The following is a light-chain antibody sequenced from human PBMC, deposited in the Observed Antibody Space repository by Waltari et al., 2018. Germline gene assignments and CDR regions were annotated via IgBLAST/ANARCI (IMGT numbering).Light chain of an antibody. V-gene: IGLV2-14*03. Sequence: QSALTQPASVSGSPGQSITISCTGTSSDVGGYNYLSWYQQHPGKAPKRMIYDVSNRPSGVSSGVSGAKSGNTASLTISGLQAEDEADYYCSSYTSSITLVFGGGTKLTVL. CDR3: SSYTSSITLV. CDR2: DVS. J-gene: IGLJ3*02. CDR1: SSDVGGYNY.